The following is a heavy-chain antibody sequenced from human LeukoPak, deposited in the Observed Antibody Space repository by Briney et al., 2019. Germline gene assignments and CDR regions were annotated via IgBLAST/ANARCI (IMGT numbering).Heavy chain of an antibody. V-gene: IGHV3-15*01. CDR2: IKSLPDGGTT. CDR3: TTAPQRIGDVDY. D-gene: IGHD2-21*01. CDR1: GYSYKKAW. J-gene: IGHJ4*02. Sequence: GGSLRLSCAVSGYSYKKAWKSWVRQAPGKGLEWVGRIKSLPDGGTTDYSARVRGRITISRDDSENNVYVQINSLKNEDKGVDYFTTAPQRIGDVDYWGQGTLVTVSS.